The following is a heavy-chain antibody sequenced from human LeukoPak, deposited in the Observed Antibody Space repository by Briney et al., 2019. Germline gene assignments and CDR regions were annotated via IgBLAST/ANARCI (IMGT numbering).Heavy chain of an antibody. V-gene: IGHV1-2*02. CDR3: AREQILGYCSGGSCYGSPGGVDY. J-gene: IGHJ4*02. CDR2: INPYSGGT. CDR1: GYTLNGYH. Sequence: ASVKVSCKASGYTLNGYHMHRVRQAPGQRLEWMGWINPYSGGTNYAQKFQGTVTMTRDTSISTAYMELSRLRSDDTAVYYCAREQILGYCSGGSCYGSPGGVDYWGQGTLVTVSS. D-gene: IGHD2-15*01.